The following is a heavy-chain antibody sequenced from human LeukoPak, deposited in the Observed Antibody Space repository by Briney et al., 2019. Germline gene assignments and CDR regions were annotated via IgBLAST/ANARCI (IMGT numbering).Heavy chain of an antibody. CDR1: GGSMSHH. D-gene: IGHD5-24*01. CDR3: AREKSPERKTWLQLGAFDV. V-gene: IGHV4-59*11. J-gene: IGHJ3*01. CDR2: ISHTAST. Sequence: PSETLSLTCTVSGGSMSHHWGWIRQSQGKGLKWIGDISHTASTNYNPSLKSRVTLSIDTSKSQLSFQLTSVTAADTAVYYCAREKSPERKTWLQLGAFDVWGQGTVVTVSS.